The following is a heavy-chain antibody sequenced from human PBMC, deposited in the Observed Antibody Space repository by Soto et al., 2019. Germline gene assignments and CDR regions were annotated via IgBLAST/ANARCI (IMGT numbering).Heavy chain of an antibody. CDR2: ISGSGGST. Sequence: EVQLLESGGGLVQPGGSLRLSCAASGYTFSSYAMSWVRQAPGKGLEWVSAISGSGGSTYYADSVKGRFTISRDNSKNTLYLQMNSLRAEDTAVYYCAKSQLVNSIHQIDYWGQGTLVTVSS. CDR3: AKSQLVNSIHQIDY. J-gene: IGHJ4*02. D-gene: IGHD6-13*01. CDR1: GYTFSSYA. V-gene: IGHV3-23*01.